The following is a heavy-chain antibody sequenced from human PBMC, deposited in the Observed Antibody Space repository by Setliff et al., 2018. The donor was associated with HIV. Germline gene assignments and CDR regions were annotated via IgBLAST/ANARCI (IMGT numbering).Heavy chain of an antibody. CDR1: GFSLSYYR. Sequence: PGGSLRLSCAASGFSLSYYRMNWVRQAPGKGLEWVANIEQDGSEKYYVDSVKGRFTISRDNTKNSLYLQMDSLRAEDTAVYYCVRGKNWLDPWGQGTLVTVSS. CDR3: VRGKNWLDP. CDR2: IEQDGSEK. V-gene: IGHV3-7*03. J-gene: IGHJ5*02.